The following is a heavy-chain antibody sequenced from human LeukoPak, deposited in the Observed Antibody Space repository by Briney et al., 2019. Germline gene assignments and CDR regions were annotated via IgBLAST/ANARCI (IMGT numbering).Heavy chain of an antibody. J-gene: IGHJ4*02. CDR2: IYYSGST. V-gene: IGHV4-39*07. Sequence: PSETLSLTCTVSGGSISSSSYYWGWIRQPPGKGLEWIGSIYYSGSTYYNPSLKSRVTISVDTSKNQFSLKLSSVTAADTAVYYCARVIAAGRSYYFDYWGQGTLVTVSS. CDR1: GGSISSSSYY. CDR3: ARVIAAGRSYYFDY. D-gene: IGHD6-13*01.